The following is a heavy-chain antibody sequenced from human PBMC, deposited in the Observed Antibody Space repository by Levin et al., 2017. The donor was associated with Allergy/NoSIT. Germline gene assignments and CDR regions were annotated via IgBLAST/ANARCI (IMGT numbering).Heavy chain of an antibody. V-gene: IGHV4-59*01. D-gene: IGHD5/OR15-5a*01. J-gene: IGHJ3*02. CDR2: IHYSGST. CDR1: GGSISDYN. CDR3: ARGNIGVYDAFDI. Sequence: SQTLSLTCAVSGGSISDYNWSWLRQTPGKGLEWIGDIHYSGSTNNNPSLTSRVTVSVDTSKNQFSLRLSSVTAADTATYYCARGNIGVYDAFDIWGQGTMVTVSS.